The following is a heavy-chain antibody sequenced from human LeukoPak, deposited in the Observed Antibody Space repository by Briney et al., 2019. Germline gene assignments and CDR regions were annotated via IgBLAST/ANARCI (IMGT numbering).Heavy chain of an antibody. CDR3: ARDWRHCSGGSCYSAAPYYFDY. CDR2: ISAYNGNT. D-gene: IGHD2-15*01. J-gene: IGHJ4*02. CDR1: GYTFTSYG. Sequence: APVKVSCKASGYTFTSYGISWVRQAPGQGLEWMGWISAYNGNTNYAQKLQGRVTMTTDTSTSTAYMELRSLRSDDTAVYYCARDWRHCSGGSCYSAAPYYFDYWGQGTLVTVSS. V-gene: IGHV1-18*01.